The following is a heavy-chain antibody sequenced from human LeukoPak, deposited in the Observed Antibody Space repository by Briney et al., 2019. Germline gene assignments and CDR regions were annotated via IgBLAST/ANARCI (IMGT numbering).Heavy chain of an antibody. CDR2: IYFTGNT. J-gene: IGHJ3*02. V-gene: IGHV4-59*01. Sequence: PSETLSLTCTLSGDSINPYYWCWIRQPPRTGLEWIGYIYFTGNTNYNPCLKSRVTMSLDTSENHFSPRLTSVTAADTAVYYCARVGDGTFDIWGQGTMVTVSS. CDR3: ARVGDGTFDI. D-gene: IGHD3-16*01. CDR1: GDSINPYY.